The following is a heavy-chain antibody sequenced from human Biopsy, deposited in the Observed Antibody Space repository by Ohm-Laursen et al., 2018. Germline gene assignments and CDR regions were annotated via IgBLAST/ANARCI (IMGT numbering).Heavy chain of an antibody. V-gene: IGHV1-18*01. CDR1: GYTFTNYA. J-gene: IGHJ4*02. CDR2: ISVKTGNT. Sequence: SSVKVSCKASGYTFTNYAINWVRQAPGQGLEWLAWISVKTGNTNYTQKLQGRVTMTTDTSTNTAYMELRSLRSDDTALYYCAREGTSVTFFGKISDYYFDFWGPGTVVTVSS. D-gene: IGHD3-3*01. CDR3: AREGTSVTFFGKISDYYFDF.